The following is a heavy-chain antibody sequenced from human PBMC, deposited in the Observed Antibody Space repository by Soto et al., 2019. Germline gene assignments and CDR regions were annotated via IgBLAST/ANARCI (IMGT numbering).Heavy chain of an antibody. D-gene: IGHD1-7*01. Sequence: QVQLVQSGAEVKKPGASVKVSCKASGYTFTGYYMHWVRQAPGQGLEWMGWINPNSGGTNYAQKFQGWVTMTRDTSISTAYMELSRLRSDDTAVYYCARDIGITGTLTYYYYGMDVWGQGTTVTVSS. CDR2: INPNSGGT. J-gene: IGHJ6*02. V-gene: IGHV1-2*04. CDR1: GYTFTGYY. CDR3: ARDIGITGTLTYYYYGMDV.